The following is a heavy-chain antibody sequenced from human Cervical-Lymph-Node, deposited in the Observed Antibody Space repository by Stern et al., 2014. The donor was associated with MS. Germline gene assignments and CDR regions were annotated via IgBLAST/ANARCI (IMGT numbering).Heavy chain of an antibody. Sequence: QVHLVESGAELKKPGASVPVTCKPSGFTFTNYFIHWLRPAPGQRPEWTGRISPKHGDTNYDAKFLGKVTTFNDASSNFVCLLLTRLRFDDTAVYCCAENMDVWGQGTTVTVSS. CDR2: ISPKHGDT. CDR3: AENMDV. V-gene: IGHV1-2*02. J-gene: IGHJ6*02. CDR1: GFTFTNYF.